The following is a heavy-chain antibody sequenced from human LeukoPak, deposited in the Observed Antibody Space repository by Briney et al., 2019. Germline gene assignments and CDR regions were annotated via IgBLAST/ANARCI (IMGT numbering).Heavy chain of an antibody. J-gene: IGHJ4*02. CDR3: AKRVRYGSGNYYFDY. D-gene: IGHD3-10*01. V-gene: IGHV3-74*01. CDR1: GFTFSNYW. Sequence: GGSLRLSCAASGFTFSNYWMHWVRQAPGKGLVWVSRINTVGSNTGYADSVKGRFTISRDNAKNTLYLQINSLRAEDTAVYYCAKRVRYGSGNYYFDYWGQGILVTVSS. CDR2: INTVGSNT.